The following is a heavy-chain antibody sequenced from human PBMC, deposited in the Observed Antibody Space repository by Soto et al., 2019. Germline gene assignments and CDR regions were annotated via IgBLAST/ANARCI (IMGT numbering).Heavy chain of an antibody. CDR1: GFTFSSYG. D-gene: IGHD2-2*01. Sequence: GGSLRLSCAASGFTFSSYGMHWVRQAPGKGLEWVAVISYDGSNKYYADSVKGRFTISRDNSKNTLYLQMISLRDEDTAVYYSARDHCSSTSCYDYYYGMDVWGQGTTVTVSS. CDR3: ARDHCSSTSCYDYYYGMDV. V-gene: IGHV3-30*03. CDR2: ISYDGSNK. J-gene: IGHJ6*02.